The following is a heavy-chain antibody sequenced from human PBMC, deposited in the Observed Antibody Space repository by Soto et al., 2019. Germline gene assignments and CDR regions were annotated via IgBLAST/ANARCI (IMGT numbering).Heavy chain of an antibody. CDR3: ARDRGGYNQPPEY. Sequence: EVQLVESGGGLIQPGGSLRLSCAASGFTVSSNYMSWVRQAPGKGLEWVSVIYSGGSTYYADSVKGRFTISRDNSKNTLYLQMNSLRAEDTAVYYCARDRGGYNQPPEYWGQGTLVTVSS. CDR1: GFTVSSNY. V-gene: IGHV3-53*01. J-gene: IGHJ4*02. CDR2: IYSGGST. D-gene: IGHD5-12*01.